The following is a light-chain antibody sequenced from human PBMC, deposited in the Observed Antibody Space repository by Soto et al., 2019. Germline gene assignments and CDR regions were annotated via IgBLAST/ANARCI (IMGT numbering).Light chain of an antibody. Sequence: DIQLTQSPSSLSASVGDRGTITCRASQSISSYLSWYQHRPVKAATVLIYGASTLQSGVPSRCSGSGSGTDFTLTISSLQPEDFAIYYCQQANSFPLTFGGGTKVDIK. CDR3: QQANSFPLT. V-gene: IGKV1-39*01. J-gene: IGKJ4*01. CDR2: GAS. CDR1: QSISSY.